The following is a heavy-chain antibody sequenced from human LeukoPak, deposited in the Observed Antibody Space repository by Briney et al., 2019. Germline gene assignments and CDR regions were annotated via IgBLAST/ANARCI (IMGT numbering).Heavy chain of an antibody. Sequence: ASVKVSCKGSGYTLSNHAFSWVRQAPGQGLEWMGWISADNGNTNHAQKFQGRVSLTTDTSTSTAYMELRSLRSEDTAVYYCAREDGDTVDYWGQGTLVTVSS. J-gene: IGHJ4*02. CDR1: GYTLSNHA. V-gene: IGHV1-18*04. CDR3: AREDGDTVDY. CDR2: ISADNGNT. D-gene: IGHD4-17*01.